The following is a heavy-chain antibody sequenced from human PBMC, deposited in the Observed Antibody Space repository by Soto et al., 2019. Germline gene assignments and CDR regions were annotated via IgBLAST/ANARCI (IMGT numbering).Heavy chain of an antibody. CDR3: ANSAVATYFDY. Sequence: HPWGSLRLSCAASGFTFSSYAMSWVRQAPGKGLEWVSAISSSGGSTYYADSVKGRFTISRDNSKNTLYLQMNSLRAEDTAVYYCANSAVATYFDYWGQGTLVTVSS. D-gene: IGHD6-19*01. V-gene: IGHV3-23*01. CDR1: GFTFSSYA. J-gene: IGHJ4*02. CDR2: ISSSGGST.